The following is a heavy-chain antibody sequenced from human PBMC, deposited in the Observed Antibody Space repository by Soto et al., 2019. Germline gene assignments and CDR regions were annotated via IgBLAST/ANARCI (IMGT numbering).Heavy chain of an antibody. Sequence: GESLKISCKGSGYSFTSYWISWVRQMPGKGLEWVGRIDPSDSYTNYSPSFQGHVTISADKSISTAYLQWSSLKASDTAMYYCASLLRGSDYYYYGMDGWGQGTTVTVSS. J-gene: IGHJ6*02. CDR3: ASLLRGSDYYYYGMDG. CDR1: GYSFTSYW. V-gene: IGHV5-10-1*01. CDR2: IDPSDSYT. D-gene: IGHD1-26*01.